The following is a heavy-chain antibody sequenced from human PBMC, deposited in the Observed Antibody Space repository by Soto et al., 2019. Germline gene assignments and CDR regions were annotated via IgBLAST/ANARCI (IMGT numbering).Heavy chain of an antibody. Sequence: PSETLSLTCTVSGGSISRGGYYWSWIRQHTGKGLEWIGYIYYSGSTYYNPSLKSRVTISVDTSKNQFSLKLSSVTAADTAVYYCARNDHSSSGSDSFDIWGPGTMGTV. CDR1: GGSISRGGYY. CDR3: ARNDHSSSGSDSFDI. CDR2: IYYSGST. V-gene: IGHV4-31*03. J-gene: IGHJ3*02. D-gene: IGHD6-13*01.